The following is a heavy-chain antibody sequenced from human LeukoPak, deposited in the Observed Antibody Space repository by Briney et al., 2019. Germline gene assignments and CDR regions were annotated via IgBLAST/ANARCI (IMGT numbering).Heavy chain of an antibody. D-gene: IGHD6-19*01. CDR1: GYTFTGYY. CDR3: ARESSGYSSGWYWRWFDP. CDR2: INPNSGGT. J-gene: IGHJ5*02. Sequence: GASVKVSCKASGYTFTGYYMHWVRQAPGQGLEWMGWINPNSGGTNYAQKFQGRVTMTRDTSISTAYMELSRLRSGDTAVYYCARESSGYSSGWYWRWFDPWGQGTLVTVSS. V-gene: IGHV1-2*02.